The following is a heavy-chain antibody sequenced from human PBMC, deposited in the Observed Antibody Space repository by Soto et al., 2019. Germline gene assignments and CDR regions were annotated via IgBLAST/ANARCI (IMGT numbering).Heavy chain of an antibody. CDR1: GFTFSDYY. Sequence: GGSLRLSCAASGFTFSDYYMSWIRQAPGKGLEWVSYISSSSSYTNYADSVKGRFTISRDNAKNSLYLQMNSLRAEDTAVYYCARGGYSSGWYKGGAFDIWGQGTMVTVSS. J-gene: IGHJ3*02. V-gene: IGHV3-11*06. CDR2: ISSSSSYT. CDR3: ARGGYSSGWYKGGAFDI. D-gene: IGHD6-19*01.